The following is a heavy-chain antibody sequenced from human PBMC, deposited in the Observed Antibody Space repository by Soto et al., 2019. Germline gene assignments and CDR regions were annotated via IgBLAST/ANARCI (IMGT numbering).Heavy chain of an antibody. CDR3: ARGTRIAAAGRPMEYYFDY. CDR1: GYTFTSYD. Sequence: GASVKVSCKASGYTFTSYDINWVRQATGQGLEWMGWMNPNSGNTGYAQKFQGRVTMTRNTSISTAYMELSSLRSEDTAVYYCARGTRIAAAGRPMEYYFDYWGQGTLVTVS. D-gene: IGHD6-13*01. J-gene: IGHJ4*02. V-gene: IGHV1-8*01. CDR2: MNPNSGNT.